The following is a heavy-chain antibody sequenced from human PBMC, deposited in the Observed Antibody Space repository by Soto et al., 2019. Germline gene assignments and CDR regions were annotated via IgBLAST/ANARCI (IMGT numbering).Heavy chain of an antibody. J-gene: IGHJ4*02. V-gene: IGHV5-51*01. CDR2: IYPGDSDT. CDR3: ARLYAYYDFWSGYYYFDY. Sequence: GESLKISCKGSGYSFTSYWIGWVRQMPGKGLEWMGIIYPGDSDTRYSPSFQGQVTIAADKSISTAYLQWSSLKASDTAMYYCARLYAYYDFWSGYYYFDYWGQGTLVTVSS. D-gene: IGHD3-3*01. CDR1: GYSFTSYW.